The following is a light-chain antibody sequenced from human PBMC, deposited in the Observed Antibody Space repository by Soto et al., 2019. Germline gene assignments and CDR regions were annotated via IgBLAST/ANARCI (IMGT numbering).Light chain of an antibody. CDR1: SSDVGSHNL. CDR2: DGS. J-gene: IGLJ1*01. V-gene: IGLV2-23*01. Sequence: QSALTQPASVSGSPGQSITISCTGTSSDVGSHNLVSWYQQHPDRAPKLMIYDGSKRPSGVFKRFSGSKSGNTASLTISGLQAEDEADYFCCSYAGSSTYIFGSGTKLTVL. CDR3: CSYAGSSTYI.